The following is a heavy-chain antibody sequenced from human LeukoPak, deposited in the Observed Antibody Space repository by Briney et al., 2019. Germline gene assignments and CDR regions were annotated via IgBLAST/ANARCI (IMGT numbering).Heavy chain of an antibody. Sequence: SETLSLICTVSGGSISSYYWSWIRQPAGKGLEWIGRIYTSGSTNYNPSLKSRVTMSVDTSKNQFSLKLSSVTAADTAVYYCARDGYCSSTSCLSYYYGMDVWGQGTTVTVSS. V-gene: IGHV4-4*07. J-gene: IGHJ6*02. D-gene: IGHD2-2*01. CDR3: ARDGYCSSTSCLSYYYGMDV. CDR1: GGSISSYY. CDR2: IYTSGST.